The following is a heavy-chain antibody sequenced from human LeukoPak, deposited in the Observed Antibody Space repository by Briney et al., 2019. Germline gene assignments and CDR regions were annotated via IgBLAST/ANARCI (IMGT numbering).Heavy chain of an antibody. Sequence: SETLSLTCTVSGASISSSSYYWGWIRQPPGKGLEWIGNIYYSGSSTNYNPSLKSRVTISVDTSKNQFSLKLSSVTAADTAVYYCARGAPAHYYGSGSYYKWGKFDYWGQGTLVTVSS. CDR1: GASISSSSYY. J-gene: IGHJ4*02. CDR3: ARGAPAHYYGSGSYYKWGKFDY. V-gene: IGHV4-39*07. CDR2: IYYSGSST. D-gene: IGHD3-10*01.